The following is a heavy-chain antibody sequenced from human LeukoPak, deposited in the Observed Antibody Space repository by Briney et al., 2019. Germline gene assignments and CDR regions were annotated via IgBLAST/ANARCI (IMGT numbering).Heavy chain of an antibody. CDR3: ARTHKRYSSGWTVDYYYYYMDV. D-gene: IGHD6-19*01. J-gene: IGHJ6*03. Sequence: ASVKVSCKASGYTFTSYGISWVRQAPGQGLEWMGWISAYNGNTNYAQKLQGRVTMTTDTSTSTAYMELRSLRSDDTAVYYCARTHKRYSSGWTVDYYYYYMDVWGKGTTVTVSS. CDR2: ISAYNGNT. CDR1: GYTFTSYG. V-gene: IGHV1-18*01.